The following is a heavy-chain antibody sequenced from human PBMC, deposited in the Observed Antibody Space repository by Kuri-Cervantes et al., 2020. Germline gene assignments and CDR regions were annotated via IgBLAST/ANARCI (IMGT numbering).Heavy chain of an antibody. CDR3: ARQGTTYIDY. V-gene: IGHV4-39*01. J-gene: IGHJ4*02. CDR1: GGSISSYY. D-gene: IGHD1-7*01. Sequence: SETLSLTCTVSGGSISSYYWGWVRQPPGKGLEWIGNIYHSGSTYYNASLKSRVTISVDTSKNQFSLNLTSVIATDTAMYYCARQGTTYIDYWGQGTQVTVSS. CDR2: IYHSGST.